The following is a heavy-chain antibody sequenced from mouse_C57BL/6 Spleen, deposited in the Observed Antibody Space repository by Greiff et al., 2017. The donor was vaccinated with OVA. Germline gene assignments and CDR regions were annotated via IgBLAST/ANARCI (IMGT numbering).Heavy chain of an antibody. V-gene: IGHV1-59*01. D-gene: IGHD1-1*01. CDR3: ARQGYSRYFDV. CDR2: IDPSDSYT. CDR1: GYTFTSYW. Sequence: QVQLQQPGAELVRPGTSVKLSCKASGYTFTSYWMHWVKQRPGQGLEWIGVIDPSDSYTNYNQKFKGKATLTVDTSSSTAYMQLSSLTSEDSAVYYCARQGYSRYFDVWGTGTTVTVSS. J-gene: IGHJ1*03.